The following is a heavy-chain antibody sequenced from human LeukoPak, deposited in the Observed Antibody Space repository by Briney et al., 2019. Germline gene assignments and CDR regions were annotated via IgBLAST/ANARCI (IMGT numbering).Heavy chain of an antibody. D-gene: IGHD4-17*01. CDR2: ISSSSSYI. J-gene: IGHJ4*02. V-gene: IGHV3-21*01. Sequence: GGSLRLSCAASGFTFSSYAMSWVRQAPGKGLEWVSSISSSSSYIYYADSVKGRFTISRDNAKNSLYLQMNSLRAEDTAVYYCARGFYDDLLGGLTDYWGQGTLVTVSS. CDR1: GFTFSSYA. CDR3: ARGFYDDLLGGLTDY.